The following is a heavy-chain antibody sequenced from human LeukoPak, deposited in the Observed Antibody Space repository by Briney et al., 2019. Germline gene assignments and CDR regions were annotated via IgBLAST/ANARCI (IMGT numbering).Heavy chain of an antibody. Sequence: GGSLRLSCAASGFTISSYAMSWVRQAPGKGLEWVSAISGSGGYTDYADSVKGRFTISRDNSKNTLYLQMNSLRAEDTAVYYCAKGRYYDSSFDYWGQGTLVTVSS. CDR2: ISGSGGYT. J-gene: IGHJ4*02. D-gene: IGHD3-22*01. CDR1: GFTISSYA. V-gene: IGHV3-23*01. CDR3: AKGRYYDSSFDY.